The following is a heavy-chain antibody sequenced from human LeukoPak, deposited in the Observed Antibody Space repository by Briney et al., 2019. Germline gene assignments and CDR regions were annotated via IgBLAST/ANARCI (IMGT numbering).Heavy chain of an antibody. Sequence: ASVKVSCKASGYTFTGYYMHWVRQAPGQGLEWMGWINPNSGGTNYAQKFQGRVTMTRDTSISTAYMELSRLRSDDTAVYYCARVGNSYYYYMDVWGKGTPVTVSS. J-gene: IGHJ6*03. V-gene: IGHV1-2*02. CDR3: ARVGNSYYYYMDV. D-gene: IGHD6-13*01. CDR1: GYTFTGYY. CDR2: INPNSGGT.